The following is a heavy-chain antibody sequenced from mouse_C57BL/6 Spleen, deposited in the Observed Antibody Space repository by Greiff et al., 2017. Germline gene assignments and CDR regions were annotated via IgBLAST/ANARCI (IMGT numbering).Heavy chain of an antibody. Sequence: EVHVVESGGGLVKPGGSLTLSCAASGFTFSSYTMSWVRQTPEKRLEWVATISGGGGNTYYPDSVKGRFTISKDNSKNTLYLQMSSLRSEDTALYYCARTVPFDYWGQGTTLTVSS. CDR1: GFTFSSYT. V-gene: IGHV5-9*04. CDR3: ARTVPFDY. J-gene: IGHJ2*01. CDR2: ISGGGGNT. D-gene: IGHD1-1*01.